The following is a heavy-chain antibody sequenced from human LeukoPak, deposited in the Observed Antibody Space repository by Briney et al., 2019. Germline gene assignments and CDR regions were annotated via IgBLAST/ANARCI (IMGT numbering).Heavy chain of an antibody. CDR2: IYYSGST. V-gene: IGHV4-39*07. CDR1: GGSISSSSYY. Sequence: KPSETLSLTCTVSGGSISSSSYYWGWIRQPPGKGLEWIGSIYYSGSTYYNPSLKSRVTISVDTSKNQFSLKLSSVTAADTAVYYCARGLEWVSNWFDPWGQGTLVTVSS. CDR3: ARGLEWVSNWFDP. J-gene: IGHJ5*02. D-gene: IGHD3-3*01.